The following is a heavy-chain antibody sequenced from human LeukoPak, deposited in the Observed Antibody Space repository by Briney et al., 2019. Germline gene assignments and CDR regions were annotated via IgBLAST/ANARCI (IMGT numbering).Heavy chain of an antibody. J-gene: IGHJ4*02. V-gene: IGHV4-34*01. CDR3: ARGNYYDSSGYCDY. CDR1: GGSISSYY. CDR2: INHSGST. D-gene: IGHD3-22*01. Sequence: PSETLSLTCTVSGGSISSYYWSWIRQPPGKGLEWIGEINHSGSTNYNPSLKSRVTISVDTSKNQFSLKLSSVTAADTAVYYCARGNYYDSSGYCDYWGQGTLVTVSS.